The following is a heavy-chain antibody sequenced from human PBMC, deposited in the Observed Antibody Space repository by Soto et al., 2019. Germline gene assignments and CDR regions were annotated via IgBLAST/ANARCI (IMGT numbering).Heavy chain of an antibody. CDR3: ARDGGSSSWLPKDFDY. CDR2: ISSSSSTI. J-gene: IGHJ4*02. V-gene: IGHV3-48*02. Sequence: GGSLRLSCAASGFTFSSYSMNWVRQAPGKGLEWVSYISSSSSTIYYADSVKGRFTISRDNAKNSLYLQMNSLRDEDTAVYYCARDGGSSSWLPKDFDYWGQGTLVTVSS. CDR1: GFTFSSYS. D-gene: IGHD6-13*01.